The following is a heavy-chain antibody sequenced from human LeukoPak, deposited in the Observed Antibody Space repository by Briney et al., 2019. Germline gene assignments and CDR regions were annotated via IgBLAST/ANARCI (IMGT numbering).Heavy chain of an antibody. Sequence: GGSLRLSCAASGFTFSSYWMHWVRQAPGKGLVWVSRINSDGSSTSYADSVKGRFTISRDNAKNSLYLQMNSLRAEDTAVYYCARGIAYNNFNWFDPWGQGTLVTVSS. CDR2: INSDGSST. CDR1: GFTFSSYW. D-gene: IGHD1-1*01. J-gene: IGHJ5*02. CDR3: ARGIAYNNFNWFDP. V-gene: IGHV3-74*01.